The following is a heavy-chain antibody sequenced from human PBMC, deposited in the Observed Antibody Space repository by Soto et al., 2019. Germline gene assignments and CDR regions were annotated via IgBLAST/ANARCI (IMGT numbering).Heavy chain of an antibody. CDR2: IYYSGST. CDR1: GGSISSSSYY. J-gene: IGHJ4*02. CDR3: ARRGSRDY. V-gene: IGHV4-39*01. Sequence: QLQLQESGPGLVKPSETLSLTCTVSGGSISSSSYYWGWIRPPPGKGLEWIGSIYYSGSTYYNPSLKSRVTISVDTSKNQFSLKLSSVTAADTAVYYCARRGSRDYWGQGTLVTVSS. D-gene: IGHD3-10*01.